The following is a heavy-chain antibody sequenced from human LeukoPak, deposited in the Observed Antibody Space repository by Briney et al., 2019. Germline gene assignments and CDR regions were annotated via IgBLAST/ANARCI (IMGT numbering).Heavy chain of an antibody. CDR2: IYYSGIT. J-gene: IGHJ3*02. CDR3: ARVIYSSGWYRDAFDI. D-gene: IGHD6-19*01. CDR1: GGSISSTSYY. V-gene: IGHV4-39*07. Sequence: SETLSLTCTVSGGSISSTSYYWGWIRQPPGKGLEWIGTIYYSGITYYNPSLKSRVTISVDTSKNQFSLKLSSVTAADTAVYYCARVIYSSGWYRDAFDIWGQGTMVTVSS.